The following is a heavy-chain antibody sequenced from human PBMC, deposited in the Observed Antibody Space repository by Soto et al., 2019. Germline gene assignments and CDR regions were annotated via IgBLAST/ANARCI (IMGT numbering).Heavy chain of an antibody. D-gene: IGHD1-26*01. CDR1: GYTFSGHY. CDR2: IGPESGAT. V-gene: IGHV1-2*02. CDR3: GRGRSGQIVIFY. J-gene: IGHJ4*02. Sequence: ASVKVSCKTSGYTFSGHYIHWVRQAPQQGPEWMGEIGPESGATRYAEKFRGRVTMTMDTSITTVYMELRNLSPDDTAVYYCGRGRSGQIVIFYWGQGTPVTVSS.